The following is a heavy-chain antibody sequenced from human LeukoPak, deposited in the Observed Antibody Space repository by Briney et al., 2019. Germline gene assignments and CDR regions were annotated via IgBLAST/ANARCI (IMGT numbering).Heavy chain of an antibody. CDR1: GFTFSSYA. V-gene: IGHV3-33*01. CDR2: VWHDGSNK. J-gene: IGHJ4*02. D-gene: IGHD3-10*01. CDR3: ARELFGSGSCPDY. Sequence: GGSLRFSCTAPGFTFSSYAIHWFRQAPGKGLEWVARVWHDGSNKYYTEAVKGRFTISRDNSKNTVYLQINSLRAEDTAVYYCARELFGSGSCPDYWGQGTRVTVSS.